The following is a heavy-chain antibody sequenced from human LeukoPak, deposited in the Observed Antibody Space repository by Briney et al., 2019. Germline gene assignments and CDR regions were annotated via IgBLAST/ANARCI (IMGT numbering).Heavy chain of an antibody. D-gene: IGHD2-15*01. CDR2: IYYSGST. CDR3: ARGVHSLDY. J-gene: IGHJ4*02. CDR1: AGSISSYY. V-gene: IGHV4-59*01. Sequence: SETLSLTCTVSAGSISSYYWSWIRQPPGKGLEWIGYIYYSGSTNYNPSLKRRVTISVDTSKNHFALKLSSLTAADTAVYYCARGVHSLDYWGRGTLVTVSS.